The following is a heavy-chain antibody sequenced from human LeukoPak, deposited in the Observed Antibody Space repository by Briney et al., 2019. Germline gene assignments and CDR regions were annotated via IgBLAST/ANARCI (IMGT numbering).Heavy chain of an antibody. CDR1: GFTVSRNY. J-gene: IGHJ4*02. CDR2: IYYSGST. CDR3: ARTALEWLLSAPPDY. Sequence: TGGSLRLSCAASGFTVSRNYMSWVRQPPGKGLEWIGSIYYSGSTYYNPSLKSRVTISVDTSKNQFSLKLSSVTAADTAVYYCARTALEWLLSAPPDYWGQGTLVTVSS. D-gene: IGHD3-3*01. V-gene: IGHV4-39*07.